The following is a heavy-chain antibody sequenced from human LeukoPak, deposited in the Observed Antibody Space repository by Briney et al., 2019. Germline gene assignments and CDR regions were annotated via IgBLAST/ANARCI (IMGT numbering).Heavy chain of an antibody. CDR2: ISGSGGST. D-gene: IGHD5-12*01. J-gene: IGHJ6*03. Sequence: PGGSLRLSCVASGFSFSSYAMNWVRQTPGKGLEWVSVISGSGGSTYYADSVKGRFTISRDNSKNTLSLQMNSLRAEDTAVYYCAKDGSSSGYPYYMDVWAKGPRSPSP. CDR3: AKDGSSSGYPYYMDV. CDR1: GFSFSSYA. V-gene: IGHV3-23*01.